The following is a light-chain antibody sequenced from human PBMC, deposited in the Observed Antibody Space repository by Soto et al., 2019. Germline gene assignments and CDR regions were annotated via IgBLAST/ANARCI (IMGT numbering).Light chain of an antibody. CDR1: QNIATY. J-gene: IGKJ5*01. CDR3: QQSYMDPIT. CDR2: DAS. V-gene: IGKV1-39*01. Sequence: DIQMTQSPSSLSASVGDIVTSTCLASQNIATYLNWYQKKPGKAPNLLIYDASRLQSGVPSRFSGSGGGTDFTLSISSVQPEDFATYFCQQSYMDPITFGQGTRLEIK.